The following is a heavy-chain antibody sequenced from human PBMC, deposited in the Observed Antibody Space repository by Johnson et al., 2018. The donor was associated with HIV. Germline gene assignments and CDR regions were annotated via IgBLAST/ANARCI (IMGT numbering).Heavy chain of an antibody. CDR3: ARVITVVRGGIITSPSDAFHI. D-gene: IGHD3-10*01. Sequence: VQLVESAGGVVQPGRSLRLSCEASGFTVSINYMNWVRQAPGKGLEWVSVIYSGGSTYYADSVQGRFTISRDNSKNTLYLQMHSLRAEDTAVYYCARVITVVRGGIITSPSDAFHIWGQGTMVTVSS. CDR1: GFTVSINY. V-gene: IGHV3-66*01. J-gene: IGHJ3*02. CDR2: IYSGGST.